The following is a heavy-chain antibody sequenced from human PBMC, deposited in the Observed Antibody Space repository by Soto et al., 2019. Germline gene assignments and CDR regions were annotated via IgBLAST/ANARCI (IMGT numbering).Heavy chain of an antibody. CDR2: IWHDGGNK. CDR1: GFTFNSYG. V-gene: IGHV3-33*01. J-gene: IGHJ4*02. CDR3: ARDGDVNTGFGKDY. Sequence: PGGSLRLSCAASGFTFNSYGMHWVRQAPGKGLEWVAFIWHDGGNKFYAESVKGRFTISRDNSKNTLYLQMTSLSAEDTAMYYCARDGDVNTGFGKDYWGQGTLVTSPQ. D-gene: IGHD3-16*01.